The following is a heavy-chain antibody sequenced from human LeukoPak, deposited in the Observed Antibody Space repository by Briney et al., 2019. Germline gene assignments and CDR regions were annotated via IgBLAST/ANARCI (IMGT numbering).Heavy chain of an antibody. V-gene: IGHV1-18*01. CDR2: ISAYNGNT. J-gene: IGHJ4*02. Sequence: ASVKVSCKASGYTFTSYGISWVRQAPGQGLEWMGWISAYNGNTNYAQKLQGRVTMTTDTSTSTAYMALRSLRSDDTAVYYCARATPDYYGSGSPYWGQGTLVTVSS. D-gene: IGHD3-10*01. CDR1: GYTFTSYG. CDR3: ARATPDYYGSGSPY.